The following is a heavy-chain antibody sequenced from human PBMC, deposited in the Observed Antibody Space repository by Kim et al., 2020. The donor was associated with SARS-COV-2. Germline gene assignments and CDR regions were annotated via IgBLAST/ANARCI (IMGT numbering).Heavy chain of an antibody. Sequence: GGSLRLSCAASGFTVSSNYMSWVRQAPGTGLVWVSTIYSGGSTYYADSVKGRFTISRDNFKNTLHLQMNNLRAEDTAVYYCARDSLPPPWFWELLGAFDIWGQGTMVTVSS. CDR3: ARDSLPPPWFWELLGAFDI. CDR2: IYSGGST. D-gene: IGHD3-10*01. J-gene: IGHJ3*02. V-gene: IGHV3-53*01. CDR1: GFTVSSNY.